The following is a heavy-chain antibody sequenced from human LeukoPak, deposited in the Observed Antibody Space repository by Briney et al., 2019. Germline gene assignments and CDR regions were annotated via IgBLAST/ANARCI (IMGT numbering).Heavy chain of an antibody. J-gene: IGHJ4*02. Sequence: PGGSLRLSCAASGFTFSSYAMSWVRQAPGKGLEWVSAISGSGGSTYYADSVKGRFTISRDNSKNTLYLQMNSLRAEDTAVYYCAKDHGSWYVSELYFDYWGQGTPVTVSS. CDR2: ISGSGGST. D-gene: IGHD6-13*01. CDR1: GFTFSSYA. CDR3: AKDHGSWYVSELYFDY. V-gene: IGHV3-23*01.